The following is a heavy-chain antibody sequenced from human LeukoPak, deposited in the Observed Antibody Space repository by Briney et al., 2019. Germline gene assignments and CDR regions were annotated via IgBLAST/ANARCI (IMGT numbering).Heavy chain of an antibody. D-gene: IGHD3-3*01. CDR1: GGSMSPYH. V-gene: IGHV4-59*08. CDR2: IYYSGST. CDR3: ATHYDFWSGYYLY. J-gene: IGHJ4*02. Sequence: SETLSLTCTVSGGSMSPYHWGWIRQPPGKGLEWTGYIYYSGSTNYNPSLNSRVTISVDTSKNQFSLRLSSVTAADTAIYYCATHYDFWSGYYLYWGQGTLVTVSS.